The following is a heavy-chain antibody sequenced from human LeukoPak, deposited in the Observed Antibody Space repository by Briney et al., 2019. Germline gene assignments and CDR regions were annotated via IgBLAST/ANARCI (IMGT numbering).Heavy chain of an antibody. Sequence: ASVKVSCKASGYTFTSYDINWVRQAPGKGLEWMGGFDPEDGETIYAQKFQGRVTMTEDTSTDTAYMELSSLRSEDTAVYYCVTETSAAAGTNFDYWGQGTLVTVSS. V-gene: IGHV1-24*01. CDR2: FDPEDGET. CDR1: GYTFTSYD. J-gene: IGHJ4*02. CDR3: VTETSAAAGTNFDY. D-gene: IGHD6-13*01.